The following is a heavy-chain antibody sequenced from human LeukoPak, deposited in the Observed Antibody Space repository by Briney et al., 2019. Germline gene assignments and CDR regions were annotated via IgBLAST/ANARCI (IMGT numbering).Heavy chain of an antibody. V-gene: IGHV3-30*01. D-gene: IGHD6-6*01. CDR1: GFTFSTDA. J-gene: IGHJ6*03. Sequence: PGRSLRLSCAASGFTFSTDAMHWVREAPGKGLEWVAFISDDGSNKFYADSVKGRFTISRDNSKNTLYLQMNSLRAEDTAVYYCGRRYSRSSGHYMDVWGKGTTVTVSS. CDR3: GRRYSRSSGHYMDV. CDR2: ISDDGSNK.